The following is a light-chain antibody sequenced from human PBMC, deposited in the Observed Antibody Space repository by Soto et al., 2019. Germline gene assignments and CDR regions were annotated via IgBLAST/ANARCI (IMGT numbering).Light chain of an antibody. V-gene: IGLV1-40*01. J-gene: IGLJ3*02. CDR3: QSYDSRLRGVV. CDR2: GSS. CDR1: STNIGAGYD. Sequence: QSVLTQPPSVSGAPGQRVTISCTGTSTNIGAGYDVHWYQHFPGTAPKLLIYGSSYRPSGVPDRFSASKSHTSASLAITGLQAEDEADFYCQSYDSRLRGVVFGGGTKLTVL.